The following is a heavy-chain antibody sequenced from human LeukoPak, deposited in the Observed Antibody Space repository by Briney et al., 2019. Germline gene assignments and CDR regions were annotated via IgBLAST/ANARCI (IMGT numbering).Heavy chain of an antibody. J-gene: IGHJ3*02. CDR2: ISKDGSNK. D-gene: IGHD3-3*01. V-gene: IGHV3-30*03. CDR3: ARDSVTTDAFDI. Sequence: GGSLRLSCAASGFTFSTYGMHWVRQAPGKGLEWVAAISKDGSNKYYADSVKGRFTISRDNSKNTLYLQMNSLRAEDTAVYYCARDSVTTDAFDIWGQGTMVTVSS. CDR1: GFTFSTYG.